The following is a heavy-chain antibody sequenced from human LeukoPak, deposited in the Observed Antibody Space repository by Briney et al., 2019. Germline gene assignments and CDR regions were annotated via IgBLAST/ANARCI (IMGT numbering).Heavy chain of an antibody. CDR3: ARPLYNSWDWFDP. J-gene: IGHJ5*02. CDR2: IYFNVGST. V-gene: IGHV4-39*01. CDR1: VGSICNNIYY. D-gene: IGHD6-6*01. Sequence: PSESLCLTCTVSVGSICNNIYYCAWIRQPPGKGLEWIGSIYFNVGSTYYNPSLKTRATISIDTSKNQFSLNLRSVPAADTAVYYRARPLYNSWDWFDPWGQGTLVTVSS.